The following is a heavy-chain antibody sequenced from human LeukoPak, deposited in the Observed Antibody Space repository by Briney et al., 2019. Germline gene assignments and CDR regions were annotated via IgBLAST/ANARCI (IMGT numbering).Heavy chain of an antibody. V-gene: IGHV4-39*01. Sequence: SETLSLTCTVSGGSISSSNYYWGWIRQPPGKGLAWIGSIYYSGTTYYNPSLKSRVTISVDTSNNQFSLKLSSVTAADTSMYYCVTSYGSSWLRFDYWGQGTLVTVSS. CDR3: VTSYGSSWLRFDY. CDR1: GGSISSSNYY. J-gene: IGHJ4*02. CDR2: IYYSGTT. D-gene: IGHD6-13*01.